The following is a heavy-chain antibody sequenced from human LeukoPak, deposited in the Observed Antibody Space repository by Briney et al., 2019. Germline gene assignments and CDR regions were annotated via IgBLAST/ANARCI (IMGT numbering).Heavy chain of an antibody. V-gene: IGHV3-7*01. D-gene: IGHD3-16*01. CDR3: ARLLGESTIYDL. CDR2: IKQNGNEK. Sequence: GGSLRLSCAASGFTFNRHWMSWVRQAPGKGLEWVASIKQNGNEKYYVDSVKGRFIISRDNAENSVSLQMNSLRDEDTAIYYCARLLGESTIYDLWGQGTLVTVSS. J-gene: IGHJ5*02. CDR1: GFTFNRHW.